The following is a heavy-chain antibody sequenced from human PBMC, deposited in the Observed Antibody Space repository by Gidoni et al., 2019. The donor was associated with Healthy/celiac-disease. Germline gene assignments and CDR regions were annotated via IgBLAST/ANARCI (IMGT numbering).Heavy chain of an antibody. CDR3: ARQIGTRSAGFDP. J-gene: IGHJ5*02. D-gene: IGHD1-1*01. CDR2: IYYSGST. Sequence: QLQLQESGPGLVKPSETLSLTCTVSGGSISSSSYYWGWIRQPPGKGLEWIGSIYYSGSTYYNPSLKSRVTISVDTSKNQFALKLSSVTAADTAVYYCARQIGTRSAGFDPWGQGTLVTVSS. CDR1: GGSISSSSYY. V-gene: IGHV4-39*01.